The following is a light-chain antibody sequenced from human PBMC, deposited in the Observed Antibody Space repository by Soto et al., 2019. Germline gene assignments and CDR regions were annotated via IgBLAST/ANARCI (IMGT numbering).Light chain of an antibody. CDR1: QSVSSN. J-gene: IGKJ5*01. V-gene: IGKV3-11*01. CDR2: GAS. Sequence: IVLTQSPGTLSLSPGERATLSCRAGQSVSSNLAWYQQKPGQAPRLLIYGASTRATGIPARFSGSGSGTDFTLTISRLEPEDFAVHYCQQRSNWPPITFGQGTRLEIK. CDR3: QQRSNWPPIT.